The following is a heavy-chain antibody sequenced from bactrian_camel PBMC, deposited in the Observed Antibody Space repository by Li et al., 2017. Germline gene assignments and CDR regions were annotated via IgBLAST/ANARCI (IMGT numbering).Heavy chain of an antibody. D-gene: IGHD3*01. V-gene: IGHV3S63*01. CDR3: ASLLSGRGT. Sequence: HVQLVESGGGSVQAGGSLTLSYATFRPPAWSTNCVGWFHQAPGKEREAVAVINRVLGRKLYEDSVKGRFTISRDNAKNTVYLQMNSLKAEDTALYYCASLLSGRGTWGQGTQVTVS. J-gene: IGHJ4*01. CDR2: INRVLGRK. CDR1: RPPAWSTNC.